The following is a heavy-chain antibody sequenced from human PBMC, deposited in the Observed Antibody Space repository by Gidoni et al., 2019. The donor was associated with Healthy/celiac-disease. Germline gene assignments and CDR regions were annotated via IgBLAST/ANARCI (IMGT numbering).Heavy chain of an antibody. Sequence: QVQLQQWGAGLLKPSETLSLTCAVYGGSFSGYYWSWIRQPPGKGLEWIGEINHSGSTNYNPSLKSRVTISVDTSKNQFSLKLSSVTAADTAVYYCASRDPPGGPDYWGQGTLVTVSS. CDR3: ASRDPPGGPDY. J-gene: IGHJ4*02. D-gene: IGHD2-8*02. CDR2: INHSGST. V-gene: IGHV4-34*01. CDR1: GGSFSGYY.